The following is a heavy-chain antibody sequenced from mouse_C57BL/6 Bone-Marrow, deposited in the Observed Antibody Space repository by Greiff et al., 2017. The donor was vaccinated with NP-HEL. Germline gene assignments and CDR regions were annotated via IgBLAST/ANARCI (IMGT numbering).Heavy chain of an antibody. CDR3: TTYSRNY. CDR1: GFTINAYS. D-gene: IGHD2-5*01. J-gene: IGHJ2*01. Sequence: EVQLQQSGAELVRPGASVKLSCTASGFTINAYSMHWVKQKPEQGLEWIGWIDPENGDTKYASKFQGKAPLTADTSSNTAYLQLSSLTSDDPAVFYCTTYSRNYWGQGTTLTVSS. V-gene: IGHV14-4*01. CDR2: IDPENGDT.